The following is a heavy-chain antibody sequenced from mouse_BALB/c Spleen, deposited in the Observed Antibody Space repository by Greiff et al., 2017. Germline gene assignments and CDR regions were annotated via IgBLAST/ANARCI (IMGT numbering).Heavy chain of an antibody. Sequence: EVQLQESGAELVRPGALVKLSCKASGFNIKDYYMHWVKQRPEQGLEWIGWIDPENGNTIYDPKFQGKASITADTSSNTAYLQLSSLTSEDTAVYYCARGLPHWYFDVWGAGTTVTVSS. CDR2: IDPENGNT. CDR3: ARGLPHWYFDV. V-gene: IGHV14-1*02. CDR1: GFNIKDYY. D-gene: IGHD3-1*01. J-gene: IGHJ1*01.